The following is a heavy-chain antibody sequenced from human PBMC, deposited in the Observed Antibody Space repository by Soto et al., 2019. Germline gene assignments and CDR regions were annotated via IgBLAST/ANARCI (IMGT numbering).Heavy chain of an antibody. V-gene: IGHV4-39*01. Sequence: SETLSGTESSSGDSISSHSHYWGWIRQPPGKGLEWIGSIYYSGSTYYNPSLKSRVTISVDTSKNQFSLKLSSVTAADTAVYYCASRRYSSSLSYYWGQGTLVTVSS. CDR1: GDSISSHSHY. D-gene: IGHD6-13*01. CDR3: ASRRYSSSLSYY. CDR2: IYYSGST. J-gene: IGHJ4*02.